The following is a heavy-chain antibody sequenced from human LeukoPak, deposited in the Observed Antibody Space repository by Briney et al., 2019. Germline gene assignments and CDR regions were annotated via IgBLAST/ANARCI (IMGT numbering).Heavy chain of an antibody. CDR2: ISNTGSVI. CDR1: GSTFRSHT. Sequence: PGGSLRLSCAASGSTFRSHTMNWVRQAPGRGLEWISYISNTGSVIYYADSAKGRFTISRDNAKNSLYLQMNSLRAEDTAVYYCARNLPAADYWGQGTLVTVSS. D-gene: IGHD2-2*01. CDR3: ARNLPAADY. J-gene: IGHJ4*02. V-gene: IGHV3-48*04.